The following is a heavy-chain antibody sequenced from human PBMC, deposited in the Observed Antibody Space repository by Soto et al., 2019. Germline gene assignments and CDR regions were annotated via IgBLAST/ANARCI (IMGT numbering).Heavy chain of an antibody. Sequence: EVQLVESGGGLIQPGGSLRLSCAASGFTFSSNDMNWVRQAPGKGLEWVSLIYSGGSTYYADSVKGRFTISRDNSKNTLYLQMSSLRAADTAGYYCATRPLLPGAPWGQGTMVTVSS. CDR1: GFTFSSND. V-gene: IGHV3-53*01. CDR3: ATRPLLPGAP. J-gene: IGHJ3*01. CDR2: IYSGGST. D-gene: IGHD3-22*01.